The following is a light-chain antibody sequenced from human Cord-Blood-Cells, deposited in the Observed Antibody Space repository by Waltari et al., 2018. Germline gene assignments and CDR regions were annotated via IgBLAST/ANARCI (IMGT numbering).Light chain of an antibody. CDR1: QSISSY. CDR3: QQSYSTPYT. Sequence: IQMTQSPSSLSASVGDRVTITCRASQSISSYLNWYQQKPGKAPKLLIYAASSLQSGVPSRFSGSGSGTDFTLNISSLRPEDFATYYCQQSYSTPYTFGQGTKLEIK. CDR2: AAS. V-gene: IGKV1-39*01. J-gene: IGKJ2*01.